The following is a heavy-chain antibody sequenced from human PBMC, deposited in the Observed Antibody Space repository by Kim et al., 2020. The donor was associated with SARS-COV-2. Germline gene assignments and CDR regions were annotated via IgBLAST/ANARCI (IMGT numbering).Heavy chain of an antibody. CDR1: GFTFDDYA. D-gene: IGHD3-10*01. CDR3: AKDIAITDGSGNYGMDV. CDR2: ISWDGGST. V-gene: IGHV3-43D*03. J-gene: IGHJ6*02. Sequence: GGSLRLSCAASGFTFDDYAMHWVRQAPGKGLEWVSLISWDGGSTYYADSVKGRFTISRDNSKNSLYLQMNSLRAEDTALYYCAKDIAITDGSGNYGMDVWGQGTTVTVSS.